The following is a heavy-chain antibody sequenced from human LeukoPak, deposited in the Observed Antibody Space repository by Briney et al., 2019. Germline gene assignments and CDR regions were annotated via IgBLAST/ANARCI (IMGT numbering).Heavy chain of an antibody. D-gene: IGHD2-2*01. V-gene: IGHV4-61*02. CDR2: IYTNGST. Sequence: SQTLSLTCTVSGGSISSGGYYWSWIRQPAGKGLEWIGRIYTNGSTNYNPSLKSRVTMSVDTSKNQFSLKLSSVIAADTAVYYCARVCSSTSCYSGAPYYYYYYYMGVWGKGTTVTVSS. CDR1: GGSISSGGYY. J-gene: IGHJ6*03. CDR3: ARVCSSTSCYSGAPYYYYYYYMGV.